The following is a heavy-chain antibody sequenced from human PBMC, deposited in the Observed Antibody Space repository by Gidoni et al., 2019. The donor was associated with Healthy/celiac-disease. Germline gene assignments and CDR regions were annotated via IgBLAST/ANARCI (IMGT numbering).Heavy chain of an antibody. CDR1: CGSLSSSSYY. V-gene: IGHV4-39*07. CDR2: IYYIGST. D-gene: IGHD6-25*01. J-gene: IGHJ4*02. Sequence: QPQLKESGPGLVTPPETLSITCTVSCGSLSSSSYYWGWIRQPPGIGLEWIGSIYYIGSTYYNPPLKSRVTISVDTSKNQFALQLSSVTAADTAVYYCARESISGDYLGQRTLVTVAS. CDR3: ARESISGDY.